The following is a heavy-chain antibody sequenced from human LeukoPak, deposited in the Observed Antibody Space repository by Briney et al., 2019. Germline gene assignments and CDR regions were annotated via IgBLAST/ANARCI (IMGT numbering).Heavy chain of an antibody. Sequence: ASVNVSCKASGYTFTSYAMNWVRQAPGRGLEWMGWINTNTGNPTYAQGFTGRFVFSLDTSVSTAYLQISSLKAEDTAVYYCAYDSSGWYNYFDYWGQGTLVTVSS. CDR3: AYDSSGWYNYFDY. J-gene: IGHJ4*02. CDR2: INTNTGNP. CDR1: GYTFTSYA. D-gene: IGHD6-19*01. V-gene: IGHV7-4-1*02.